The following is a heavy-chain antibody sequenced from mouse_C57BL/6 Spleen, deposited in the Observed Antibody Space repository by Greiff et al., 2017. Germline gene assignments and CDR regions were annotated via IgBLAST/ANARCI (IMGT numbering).Heavy chain of an antibody. CDR3: ARHYSNPYWYFDV. CDR2: IWTGGGT. CDR1: GFSLTGYA. V-gene: IGHV2-9-1*01. J-gene: IGHJ1*03. D-gene: IGHD2-5*01. Sequence: QVQLKQSGPGLVAPSQSLSIPCTVSGFSLTGYAISWVRQPPGKGLEWLGVIWTGGGTNYNSALKSRLSISKDNSKSQVFLKMNSLQTDDTARYDCARHYSNPYWYFDVWGTGTTVTVSS.